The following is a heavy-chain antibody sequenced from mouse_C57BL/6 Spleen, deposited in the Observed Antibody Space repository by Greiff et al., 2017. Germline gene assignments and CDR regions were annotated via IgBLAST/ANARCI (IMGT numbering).Heavy chain of an antibody. CDR2: ILPGSGST. Sequence: QVQLQQSGAELMKPGASVKLSCKATGYTFTGYWIEWVKQRPGHGLEWIGEILPGSGSTNYNEKVKGKATFTADPSSNTAYMRLSSLTTEDSAIYYCARGGSNYGYYAMDYWGQGTSVTVSS. D-gene: IGHD2-5*01. V-gene: IGHV1-9*01. J-gene: IGHJ4*01. CDR3: ARGGSNYGYYAMDY. CDR1: GYTFTGYW.